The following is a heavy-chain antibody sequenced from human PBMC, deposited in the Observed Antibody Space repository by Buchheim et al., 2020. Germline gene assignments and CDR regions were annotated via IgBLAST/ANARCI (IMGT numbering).Heavy chain of an antibody. Sequence: QVQLVESGGGVVQPGRSLRLSCAASGFTFSSYGMHWVRQAPGKGLEWVAVISHDGSNKYYADSVKGRFTISRDNSKNTLYLKMNSLRAEDTAVYYCAKDREGRLRNYYYGMDVWGQGTT. V-gene: IGHV3-30*18. CDR1: GFTFSSYG. CDR3: AKDREGRLRNYYYGMDV. J-gene: IGHJ6*02. CDR2: ISHDGSNK.